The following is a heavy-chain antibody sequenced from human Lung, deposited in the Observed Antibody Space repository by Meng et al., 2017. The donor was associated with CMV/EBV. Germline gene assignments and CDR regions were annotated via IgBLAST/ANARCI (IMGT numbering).Heavy chain of an antibody. J-gene: IGHJ6*01. Sequence: GESLKISCAASGFTFSSYGMHWVRQAPGKGLEWVAFIRYDGSNKYYADSVKGRFTISRDNSKNTLYLQMNSLRAEDTAVYYCAKDFCSSTSCYRSYYYYYGMDFSGQRGTVSVSS. V-gene: IGHV3-30*02. CDR1: GFTFSSYG. CDR3: AKDFCSSTSCYRSYYYYYGMDF. CDR2: IRYDGSNK. D-gene: IGHD2-2*01.